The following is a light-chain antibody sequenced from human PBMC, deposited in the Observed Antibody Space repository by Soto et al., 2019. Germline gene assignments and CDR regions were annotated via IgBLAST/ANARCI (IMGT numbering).Light chain of an antibody. Sequence: LTHSASSLSAYVGDRVAITCRASQGIRSYLAWYQQKPGEAPKLLISIASILQSGVPSRFSGSGSGTDFVLTISSLQPEDSVPYYCPHLDSMPITFAHGRRLEIK. CDR1: QGIRSY. V-gene: IGKV1-9*01. CDR3: PHLDSMPIT. J-gene: IGKJ5*01. CDR2: IAS.